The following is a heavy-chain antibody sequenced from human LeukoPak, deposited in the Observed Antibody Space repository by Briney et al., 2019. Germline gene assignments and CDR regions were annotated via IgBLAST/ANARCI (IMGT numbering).Heavy chain of an antibody. J-gene: IGHJ4*02. CDR2: ISWSSEYM. V-gene: IGHV3-9*01. Sequence: PGRSLRLSCAASGFTFRDSAMHWVRQVPGKGLEGVSRISWSSEYMYYADSVKGRFTTSRDNAKNSLYLQMDSLRAEDTALYYCAKEGSVCTNGICRYFDYWGQGTLVTVSS. D-gene: IGHD2-8*01. CDR3: AKEGSVCTNGICRYFDY. CDR1: GFTFRDSA.